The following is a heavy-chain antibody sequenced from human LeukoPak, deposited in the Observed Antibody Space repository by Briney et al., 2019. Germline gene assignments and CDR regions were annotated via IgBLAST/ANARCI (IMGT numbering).Heavy chain of an antibody. CDR3: ARGYSSSWYFDY. V-gene: IGHV3-66*01. CDR1: GFTVSSNY. D-gene: IGHD6-13*01. Sequence: GGSLRLSCAASGFTVSSNYMSWVRQAPGKGLECVSVIYSGGSTYHADSVKGGFTISRDNSKNTLYLQMNSLRAEDTAEYYCARGYSSSWYFDYWGQGTLVAVSS. CDR2: IYSGGST. J-gene: IGHJ4*02.